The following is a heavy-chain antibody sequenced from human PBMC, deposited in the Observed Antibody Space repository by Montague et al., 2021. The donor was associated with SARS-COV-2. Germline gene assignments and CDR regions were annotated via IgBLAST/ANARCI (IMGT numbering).Heavy chain of an antibody. CDR3: ARGSTGTTFYYYYYYGMDV. J-gene: IGHJ6*02. CDR1: GGSFSGYY. Sequence: SETLSLTRAVYGGSFSGYYWSWIRQPPGKGLEWIGEINHSGSTNYNPSLKSRVTISVDTSKNQFSLKLSSVTAADTAVYYCARGSTGTTFYYYYYYGMDVWGQGTTVTVSS. V-gene: IGHV4-34*01. D-gene: IGHD1-7*01. CDR2: INHSGST.